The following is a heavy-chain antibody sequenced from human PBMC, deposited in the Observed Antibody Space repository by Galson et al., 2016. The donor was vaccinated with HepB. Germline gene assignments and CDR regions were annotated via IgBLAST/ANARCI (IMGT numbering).Heavy chain of an antibody. CDR3: ARDSSYFDSSGYYYRGVAWYLDL. V-gene: IGHV3-33*01. CDR1: GFTFSSYG. D-gene: IGHD3-22*01. J-gene: IGHJ2*01. CDR2: IWYDGSNK. Sequence: SLRLSCAASGFTFSSYGMHWVRQAPGKGQEWVAVIWYDGSNKYYADSVNGRFTISRDNPKNTLYLQMNSLRADDTAVYSCARDSSYFDSSGYYYRGVAWYLDLWGRGTLVTVST.